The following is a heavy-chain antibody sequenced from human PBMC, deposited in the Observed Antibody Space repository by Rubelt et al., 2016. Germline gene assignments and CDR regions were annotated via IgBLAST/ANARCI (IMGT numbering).Heavy chain of an antibody. CDR2: IRGKTYGGTT. D-gene: IGHD1-26*01. J-gene: IGHJ4*02. V-gene: IGHV3-49*03. CDR1: GFTFSIFG. CDR3: SRPQAYSGSYNNY. Sequence: GGGLIQPGGSLRLSCAASGFTFSIFGMSWFRQAPGKGLEWVGFIRGKTYGGTTEYAAAAKGRFSISRDDSKSIAYLQMNSLKTEDTAVYYCSRPQAYSGSYNNYWGQGTLVTVSS.